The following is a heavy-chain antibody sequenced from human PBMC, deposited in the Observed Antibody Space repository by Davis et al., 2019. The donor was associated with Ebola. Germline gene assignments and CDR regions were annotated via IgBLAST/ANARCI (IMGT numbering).Heavy chain of an antibody. CDR3: AEGELRPEERYYFDY. CDR2: IIPIFGTA. J-gene: IGHJ4*02. Sequence: SVKVSCKASGGTFSSYAISWVRQAPGQGLEWMGGIIPIFGTANYAQKFQGRVTITADESTSTAYMELSSLRSEDTAVYYCAEGELRPEERYYFDYWGQGTLVTVSS. D-gene: IGHD3-16*01. CDR1: GGTFSSYA. V-gene: IGHV1-69*13.